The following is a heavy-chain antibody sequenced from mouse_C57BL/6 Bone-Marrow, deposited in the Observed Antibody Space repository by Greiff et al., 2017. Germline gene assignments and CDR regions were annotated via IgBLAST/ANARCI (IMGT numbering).Heavy chain of an antibody. CDR3: ARGELRSYYYAMDY. V-gene: IGHV5-4*01. J-gene: IGHJ4*01. D-gene: IGHD1-1*01. CDR2: ISDGGSYT. Sequence: EVQRVESGGGLVKPGGSLKLSCAASGFTFSSYAMSWVRQTPEKRLEWVATISDGGSYTYYPDNVKGRFTISRDNAKNNLYLQMSHLKSEDIAMYYCARGELRSYYYAMDYWGQGTSVTVSS. CDR1: GFTFSSYA.